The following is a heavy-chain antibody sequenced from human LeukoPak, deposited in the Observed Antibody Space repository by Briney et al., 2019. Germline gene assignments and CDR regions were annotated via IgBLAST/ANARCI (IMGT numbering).Heavy chain of an antibody. Sequence: ASVKVSCKASGYTFTSYSMNWVRQAPGQGLEWMGWINSNTGNPTYAQGFTRRFVFSLGTSVSTAYLQISSLKAEDTAVYYCARYSSTWPADAFDIWGQGTMVTVSS. CDR3: ARYSSTWPADAFDI. CDR2: INSNTGNP. D-gene: IGHD6-13*01. CDR1: GYTFTSYS. J-gene: IGHJ3*02. V-gene: IGHV7-4-1*02.